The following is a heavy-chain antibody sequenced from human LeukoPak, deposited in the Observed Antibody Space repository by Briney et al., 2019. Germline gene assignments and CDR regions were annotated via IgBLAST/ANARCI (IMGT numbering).Heavy chain of an antibody. CDR2: INAGKGNT. J-gene: IGHJ5*02. CDR1: GYTFTSYA. CDR3: ARDRFCSGGSCSNWFDP. V-gene: IGHV1-3*01. Sequence: ASVKVSCKASGYTFTSYAMHWVRQAPGQRLEWMGWINAGKGNTKYSQKFQGRVTITRDTSASTAYMELSSLRSEGTAVYYCARDRFCSGGSCSNWFDPWGQGTLVTASS. D-gene: IGHD2-15*01.